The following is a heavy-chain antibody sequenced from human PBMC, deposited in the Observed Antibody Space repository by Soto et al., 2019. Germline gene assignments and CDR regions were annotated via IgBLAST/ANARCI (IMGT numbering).Heavy chain of an antibody. CDR3: VRVRLGAPTRYFDY. Sequence: GGSLRLSCAASGFTFSSYGMHWVRQAPGKGLEWVAVISYDGSNKYYADSVKGRFTISRDNSKNTLYLQMNSLRAEDTAVYYCVRVRLGAPTRYFDYWGQGTLVTVSS. J-gene: IGHJ4*02. CDR1: GFTFSSYG. V-gene: IGHV3-30*03. CDR2: ISYDGSNK.